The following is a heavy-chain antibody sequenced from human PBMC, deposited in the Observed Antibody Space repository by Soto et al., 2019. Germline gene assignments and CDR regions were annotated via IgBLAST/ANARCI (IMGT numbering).Heavy chain of an antibody. Sequence: ASVKVSCKASGGTFSNYAITWVRQAPGQGLEWLGRIIPIFGSANYAQKFQGRVTITADESTTTAYMELSSLRSDDTAVYYCARGDSGSYYVAGDKYEIDYWGQGTLVTVSS. CDR1: GGTFSNYA. CDR2: IIPIFGSA. CDR3: ARGDSGSYYVAGDKYEIDY. V-gene: IGHV1-69*13. J-gene: IGHJ4*02. D-gene: IGHD1-26*01.